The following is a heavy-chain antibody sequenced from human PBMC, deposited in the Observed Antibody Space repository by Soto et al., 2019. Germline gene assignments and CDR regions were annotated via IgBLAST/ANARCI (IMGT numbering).Heavy chain of an antibody. CDR1: GGTFSSYA. J-gene: IGHJ5*02. CDR2: IIPIFGTA. Sequence: SVKVSCKAPGGTFSSYAISWVRQAPGQGLEWMGGIIPIFGTANYAQKFQGRVTITADESTSTAYMELSSLRSEDTAVYYCARGPQVVVTGNHRFDPLGQGTLVTVS. V-gene: IGHV1-69*13. CDR3: ARGPQVVVTGNHRFDP. D-gene: IGHD2-21*02.